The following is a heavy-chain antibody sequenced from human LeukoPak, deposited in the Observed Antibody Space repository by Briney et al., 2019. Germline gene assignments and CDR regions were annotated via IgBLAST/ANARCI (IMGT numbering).Heavy chain of an antibody. D-gene: IGHD3-10*01. Sequence: SETLSLICVVSGDSISISSYYWIWIRQSPGKGLEWIGSIYYRGTTYYNPSLKSRATISVDTSKQQFSLKLSSVTAVDTAVYYCARQGSSTIGYYFDYWGQRTQVTVSS. J-gene: IGHJ4*02. CDR3: ARQGSSTIGYYFDY. V-gene: IGHV4-39*01. CDR1: GDSISISSYY. CDR2: IYYRGTT.